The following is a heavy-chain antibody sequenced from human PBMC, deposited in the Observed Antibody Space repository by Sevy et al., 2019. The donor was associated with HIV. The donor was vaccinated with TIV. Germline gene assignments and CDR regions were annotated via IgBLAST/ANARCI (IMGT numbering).Heavy chain of an antibody. CDR1: GFTFGNYA. Sequence: GGSLRLSCAGSGFTFGNYAMYWVRQSPGKGLEWVSGISWNRGSMGYADAVEGRFTISRDNAKNSLHLEMNSLRPEDTALYYCEKDVSGGNSGAAFDYWGQGTRVTVSS. J-gene: IGHJ4*02. V-gene: IGHV3-9*01. CDR2: ISWNRGSM. CDR3: EKDVSGGNSGAAFDY. D-gene: IGHD2-15*01.